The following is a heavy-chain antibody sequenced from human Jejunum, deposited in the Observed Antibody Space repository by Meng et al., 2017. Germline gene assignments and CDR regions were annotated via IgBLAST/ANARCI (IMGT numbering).Heavy chain of an antibody. V-gene: IGHV4-4*02. J-gene: IGHJ4*02. Sequence: LQLQGSGPGLVKPSETLSLTFAVSGGSISSVYWWTWVRQSPGKGLEWIGEIYHSGSTNYNPSLKSRVTISVDKSKNQFSLKLTSVTAADTAVYYCARGGYYSFDYWGQGTLVTVSS. CDR3: ARGGYYSFDY. CDR2: IYHSGST. D-gene: IGHD3-22*01. CDR1: GGSISSVYW.